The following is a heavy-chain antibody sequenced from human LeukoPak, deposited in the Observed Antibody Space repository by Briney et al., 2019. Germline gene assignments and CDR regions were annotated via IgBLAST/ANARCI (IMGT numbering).Heavy chain of an antibody. CDR1: GGSFSGYY. D-gene: IGHD5-18*01. CDR2: INHSGST. Sequence: SETLSITCAVYGGSFSGYYWSWIRQPPGKGLEWIGEINHSGSTNYNPSLMSRVTISVDTSKNQFSLKLSSVTAADTAVYYCARGSMDTAMAIWGQGTMVTVSS. CDR3: ARGSMDTAMAI. V-gene: IGHV4-34*01. J-gene: IGHJ3*02.